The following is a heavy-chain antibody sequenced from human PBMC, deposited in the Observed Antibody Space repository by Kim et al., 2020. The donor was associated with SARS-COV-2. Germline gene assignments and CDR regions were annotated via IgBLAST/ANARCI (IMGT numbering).Heavy chain of an antibody. Sequence: SETLSLTCAVSGGSFSGYYWSWIHQAPGKGLEWIGEIHPSGSTSYNPSLSSRVTISGDTSKSQMSLKLSSVPAADTGVYYCARGQDTAKTGYWGQGTLVTVP. D-gene: IGHD5-18*01. CDR1: GGSFSGYY. J-gene: IGHJ4*02. CDR2: IHPSGST. V-gene: IGHV4-34*01. CDR3: ARGQDTAKTGY.